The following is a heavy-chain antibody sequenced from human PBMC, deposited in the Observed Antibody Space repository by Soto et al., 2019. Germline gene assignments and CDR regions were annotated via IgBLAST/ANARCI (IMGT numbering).Heavy chain of an antibody. J-gene: IGHJ6*02. CDR2: IWYDGSNK. CDR1: GFTFSSYG. D-gene: IGHD3-3*01. Sequence: QVQLVESGGGVVQPGRSLRLSCAASGFTFSSYGMHWVRQAPGKGLEWVAVIWYDGSNKYYADSVKGRFTISRDNSKNTLYLQMNSLRAEDTAVYYCARDSSGGPSRTWILAYYYYGMDVWGQGTTVTVSS. V-gene: IGHV3-33*01. CDR3: ARDSSGGPSRTWILAYYYYGMDV.